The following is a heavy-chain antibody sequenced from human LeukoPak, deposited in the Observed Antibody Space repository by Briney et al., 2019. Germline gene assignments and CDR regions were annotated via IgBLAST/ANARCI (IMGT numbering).Heavy chain of an antibody. CDR2: INSGGSAI. CDR1: GFAFNSYE. V-gene: IGHV3-48*03. CDR3: ARGGSYVHY. D-gene: IGHD1-26*01. J-gene: IGHJ4*02. Sequence: GGSLRLSCAASGFAFNSYEMNWVRQAPGKGLEWVSYINSGGSAIYYADSVKGRFTISRDNAKNSLYLQMNSLRADDTAVYYCARGGSYVHYWGQGTLVTVSS.